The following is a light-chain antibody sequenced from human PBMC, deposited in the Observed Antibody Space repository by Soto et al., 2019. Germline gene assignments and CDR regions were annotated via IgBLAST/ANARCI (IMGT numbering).Light chain of an antibody. CDR1: QSVSSSY. CDR2: GAS. J-gene: IGKJ3*01. Sequence: EIVLTQSPGTLSLSPGERATLSCRASQSVSSSYLARYQHKPGQAPRLLLYGASSRATGIPDRFSGSGSGTDFTLTISRLEPEDFAVYYCQQYGSSLFTFGPGTKVDIK. V-gene: IGKV3-20*01. CDR3: QQYGSSLFT.